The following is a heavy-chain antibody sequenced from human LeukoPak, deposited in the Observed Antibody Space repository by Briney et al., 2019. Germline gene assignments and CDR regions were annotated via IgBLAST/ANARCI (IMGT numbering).Heavy chain of an antibody. CDR1: GFSFRTYG. Sequence: GGSLRLSCAASGFSFRTYGMSWVRQAPGKGPEWVSAIIGSGGTTYHADSVRGRFTISRDNSKNTLYLQMNSLRAEDAAVYFCAKAPVTSCRGAYCYPFDSWGQGTLVTVSS. J-gene: IGHJ4*02. D-gene: IGHD2-21*01. V-gene: IGHV3-23*01. CDR3: AKAPVTSCRGAYCYPFDS. CDR2: IIGSGGTT.